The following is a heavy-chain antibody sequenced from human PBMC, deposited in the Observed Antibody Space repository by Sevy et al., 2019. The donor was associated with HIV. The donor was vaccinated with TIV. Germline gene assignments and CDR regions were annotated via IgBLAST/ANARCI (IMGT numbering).Heavy chain of an antibody. D-gene: IGHD3-22*01. Sequence: GGSLRPSCAASGFTFSHYGMHWVRQAPGKGLEWVAVIWNDRSNEHYADTVKGRFIISRDNSKNTMYLQMNSLRVEDTGVYYCASLPNNNDDSGGHSGSDAFDVWGQGTMVTVSS. CDR2: IWNDRSNE. J-gene: IGHJ3*01. CDR3: ASLPNNNDDSGGHSGSDAFDV. V-gene: IGHV3-33*01. CDR1: GFTFSHYG.